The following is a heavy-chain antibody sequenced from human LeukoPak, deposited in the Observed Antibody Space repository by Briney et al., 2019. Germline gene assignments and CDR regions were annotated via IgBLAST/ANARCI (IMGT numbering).Heavy chain of an antibody. CDR2: IIPILGIA. CDR1: GGTFSSYA. J-gene: IGHJ4*02. D-gene: IGHD5-24*01. V-gene: IGHV1-69*04. Sequence: SVKVSCKASGGTFSSYAMSWVRQAPGQGLEWMGRIIPILGIANYAQKFQGRVTITADKSTSTAYMELSSLRSEDTAVYYCARSRDGYPPDYWGQGTLVTVSS. CDR3: ARSRDGYPPDY.